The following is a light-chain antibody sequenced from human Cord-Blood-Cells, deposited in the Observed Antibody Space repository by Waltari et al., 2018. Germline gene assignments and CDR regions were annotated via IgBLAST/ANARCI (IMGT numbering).Light chain of an antibody. CDR1: SSNLGAGSD. CDR3: QSYDSSLSGSV. Sequence: QSVLTQPPSVSGAPGQRVTIPCTGSSSNLGAGSDVPWYQQLPGTTPKLLIYGNSNRPSGVPDRFSGSKSGTSASLAITGLQAEDEADYYCQSYDSSLSGSVFGGGTKLTVL. CDR2: GNS. V-gene: IGLV1-40*01. J-gene: IGLJ3*02.